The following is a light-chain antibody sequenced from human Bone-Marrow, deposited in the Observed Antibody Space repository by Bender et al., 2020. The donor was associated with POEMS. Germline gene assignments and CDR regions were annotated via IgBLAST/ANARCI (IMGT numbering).Light chain of an antibody. J-gene: IGLJ1*01. CDR2: DVT. V-gene: IGLV2-14*03. CDR3: SSYTSSSTRV. Sequence: QPALTQPPSASGSLGQSVTISCTGTSSDVGGHNYVSWYQQHPGNAPKLIIYDVTNRPSGVSNRFSGSKSGNTASLTISALQAEDEADYYCSSYTSSSTRVFGTGTKVTVL. CDR1: SSDVGGHNY.